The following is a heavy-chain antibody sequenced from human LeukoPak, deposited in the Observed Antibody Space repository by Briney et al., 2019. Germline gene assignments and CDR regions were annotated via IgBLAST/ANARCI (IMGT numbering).Heavy chain of an antibody. CDR3: VRGGTYCDSTCKGADY. J-gene: IGHJ4*02. Sequence: GGSLRLSCAASGFTFRSFSMNWVRPAPGKGPEWVSAIDSSTTRIYYANSVRGRFTISRDNAKNSLDLQMNSLRAEDTAVYYCVRGGTYCDSTCKGADYWGQGTLVAVSS. V-gene: IGHV3-21*01. CDR1: GFTFRSFS. CDR2: IDSSTTRI. D-gene: IGHD2/OR15-2a*01.